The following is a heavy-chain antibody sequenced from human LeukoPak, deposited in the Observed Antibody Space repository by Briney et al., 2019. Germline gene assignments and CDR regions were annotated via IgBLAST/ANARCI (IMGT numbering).Heavy chain of an antibody. CDR1: GGSFSGYY. J-gene: IGHJ3*02. D-gene: IGHD1-7*01. V-gene: IGHV4-59*01. CDR3: ARAPRNYLIAGAFDI. Sequence: SETLSLTCAVYGGSFSGYYWSWIRQPPGKGLEWIGYIYYSGSTNYNPSLKSRVTISVDTSKNQFSLKLSSVTAADTAVYYCARAPRNYLIAGAFDIWGQGTMVTVSS. CDR2: IYYSGST.